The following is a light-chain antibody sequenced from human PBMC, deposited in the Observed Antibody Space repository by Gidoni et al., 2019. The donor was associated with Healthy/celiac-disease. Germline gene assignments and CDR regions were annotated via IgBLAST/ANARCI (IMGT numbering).Light chain of an antibody. CDR2: AAS. CDR1: QSISSY. Sequence: DIQMTQSPSSLSASVGDRVTITCRASQSISSYLNWYQQKPGKAPKLLIYAASSLQSGVPSRLSGSGSGTDFTLTISSLQPEDFATYYCQQSYSTSSTFGQXTKLEIK. CDR3: QQSYSTSST. J-gene: IGKJ2*01. V-gene: IGKV1-39*01.